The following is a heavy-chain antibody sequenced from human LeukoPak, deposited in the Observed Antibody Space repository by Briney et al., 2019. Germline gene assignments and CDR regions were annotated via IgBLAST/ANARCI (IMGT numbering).Heavy chain of an antibody. CDR2: INPNSGGT. CDR3: ARAEVIDY. CDR1: GYAFTGYY. D-gene: IGHD3-22*01. J-gene: IGHJ4*02. Sequence: ASVKVSCKASGYAFTGYYMHWVRQAPGQGLEWMGWINPNSGGTKYAQQFQGRVTMTRDTSISTAYLELSSLISDDTAVYYCARAEVIDYWGQGTPVTISS. V-gene: IGHV1-2*02.